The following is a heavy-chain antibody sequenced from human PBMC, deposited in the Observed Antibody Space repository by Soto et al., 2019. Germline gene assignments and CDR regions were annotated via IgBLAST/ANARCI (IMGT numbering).Heavy chain of an antibody. Sequence: ASVKVSCKASGYTFTSYDINWVRQATGQGLEWMGWMNPNSGNTGHAQKFSGRVTMTRNTSISTAYMELSSLRSEDRAVYYCARGQGYGDYVYPYIMDVWGKGTTVTVSS. CDR2: MNPNSGNT. V-gene: IGHV1-8*01. CDR3: ARGQGYGDYVYPYIMDV. CDR1: GYTFTSYD. J-gene: IGHJ6*03. D-gene: IGHD4-17*01.